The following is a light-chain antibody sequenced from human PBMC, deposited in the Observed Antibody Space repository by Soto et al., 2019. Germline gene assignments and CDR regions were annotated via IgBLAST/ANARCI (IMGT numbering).Light chain of an antibody. CDR1: HYIYSN. V-gene: IGKV3-15*01. J-gene: IGKJ1*01. CDR2: GAS. CDR3: QQYNNWPWT. Sequence: EIVMTQSPATLSVSQGERATLSFTASHYIYSNVAWFQQRPGQAPRLFIYGASTRATGFPARFSGSGYGTEFNLTISSLQSEDFALYYCQQYNNWPWTFGQGTKVDI.